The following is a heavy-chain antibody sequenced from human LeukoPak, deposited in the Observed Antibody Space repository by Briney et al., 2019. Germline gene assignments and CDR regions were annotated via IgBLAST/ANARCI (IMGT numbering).Heavy chain of an antibody. D-gene: IGHD4-17*01. V-gene: IGHV4-30-4*01. CDR3: ARETVTKAISAFDI. CDR1: GGSISNGDYY. J-gene: IGHJ3*02. CDR2: IYYSGST. Sequence: TSETLSLTCTVSGGSISNGDYYWSWIRQPPGKGLEWIGYIYYSGSTYYNPSLKSRVTISVDTSKNQFSLKLSSVTAADTAVYYCARETVTKAISAFDIWGQGTMVTVSS.